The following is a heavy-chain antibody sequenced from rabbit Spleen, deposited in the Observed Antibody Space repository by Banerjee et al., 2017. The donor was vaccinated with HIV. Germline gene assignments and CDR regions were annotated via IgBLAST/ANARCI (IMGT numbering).Heavy chain of an antibody. CDR3: VRDLDDVIGWNFGW. J-gene: IGHJ4*01. V-gene: IGHV1S7*01. CDR1: GFTLSSYY. Sequence: HLKESGGGLVQPGGSLKLSCTASGFTLSSYYMNWVRQAPGKGLEWIGYIDPIFGVTYYANWVNGRFTISSHNAQNTLYLQLNSLTAADTATYFCVRDLDDVIGWNFGWWGPGTLVTVS. CDR2: IDPIFGVT. D-gene: IGHD4-1*01.